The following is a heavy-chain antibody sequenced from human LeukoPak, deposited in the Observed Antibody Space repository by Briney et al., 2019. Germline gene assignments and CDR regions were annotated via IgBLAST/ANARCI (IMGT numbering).Heavy chain of an antibody. V-gene: IGHV3-30-3*01. CDR2: ISYDGSNK. CDR1: GFTFSSYA. CDR3: ARDLFSTGHYDSSGYYGGAY. Sequence: GGSLRLSCAASGFTFSSYAMHWVRQAPGKGLEWVAVISYDGSNKYYADSVKGRFTISRDNSKNTLYLQMNSLRAEDTAVYYCARDLFSTGHYDSSGYYGGAYWGQGTLVTVSS. J-gene: IGHJ4*02. D-gene: IGHD3-22*01.